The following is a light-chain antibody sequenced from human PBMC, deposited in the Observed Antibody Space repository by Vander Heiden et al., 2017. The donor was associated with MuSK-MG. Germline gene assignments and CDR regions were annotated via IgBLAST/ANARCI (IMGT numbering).Light chain of an antibody. CDR3: QQTYDTPVT. CDR1: QTISTY. Sequence: DIQMSQSPSSLSASVGDRVTITCRASQTISTYVSWYQQKPGNAPTLLIFAAVNLQRGVPSRFSGSVSGTDFTLTISSLQPEDFAVYYCQQTYDTPVTFGQGTKV. J-gene: IGKJ2*01. V-gene: IGKV1-39*01. CDR2: AAV.